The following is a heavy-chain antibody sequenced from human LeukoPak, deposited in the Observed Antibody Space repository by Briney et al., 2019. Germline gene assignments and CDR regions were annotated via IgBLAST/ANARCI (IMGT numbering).Heavy chain of an antibody. Sequence: GGSLRLSCAASGFTFSDHYMSWIRQAPGKGLECVSYISSGGSTTYYTDSVKGRFTISRDNAKSSLYLQMNSLRVEDTAVYYCARKGLPDYWGQGTLVTVSS. CDR2: ISSGGSTT. CDR1: GFTFSDHY. J-gene: IGHJ4*02. V-gene: IGHV3-11*04. CDR3: ARKGLPDY.